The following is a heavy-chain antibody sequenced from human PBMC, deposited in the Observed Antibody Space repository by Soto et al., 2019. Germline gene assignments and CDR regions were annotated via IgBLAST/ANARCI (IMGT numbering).Heavy chain of an antibody. J-gene: IGHJ5*02. CDR1: GYTFTYRY. CDR3: ASSALESPVSWFDP. V-gene: IGHV1-45*02. CDR2: ITPFNGNT. D-gene: IGHD1-1*01. Sequence: ASVKVSCKASGYTFTYRYLHWVRQAPGQALEWMGWITPFNGNTNYAQKFQDRVTITRDRSMSTAYMELSSLRSEDTAMYYCASSALESPVSWFDPWGQGTLVTVSS.